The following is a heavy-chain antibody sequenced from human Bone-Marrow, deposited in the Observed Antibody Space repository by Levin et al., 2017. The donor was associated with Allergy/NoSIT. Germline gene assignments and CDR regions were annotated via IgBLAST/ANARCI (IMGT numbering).Heavy chain of an antibody. V-gene: IGHV3-33*01. CDR2: IWYNGSKK. Sequence: PGGSLRLSCAASGFTFSSYGMHWVRQAPGKGLEWVAVIWYNGSKKYYADSVKGRFTISRDDSENTLYLQMNSLRAEDTAVYYCARDFYTVVVGYYFDYWGQGTLVTVSS. D-gene: IGHD2-15*01. CDR1: GFTFSSYG. CDR3: ARDFYTVVVGYYFDY. J-gene: IGHJ4*02.